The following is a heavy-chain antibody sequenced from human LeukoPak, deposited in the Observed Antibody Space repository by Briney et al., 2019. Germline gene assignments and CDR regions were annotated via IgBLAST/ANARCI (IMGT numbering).Heavy chain of an antibody. CDR1: GGSISSSTYD. V-gene: IGHV4-39*07. CDR2: VQYSGST. J-gene: IGHJ4*02. CDR3: AREGKGKASDY. Sequence: SETLSLTCTVSGGSISSSTYDWGWIRQPPGKGLEWIGSVQYSGSTDYSPTLQSRVTISVDTSKYHFSLKLSSVTAADTAVYYCAREGKGKASDYWGQGTLVPVSS.